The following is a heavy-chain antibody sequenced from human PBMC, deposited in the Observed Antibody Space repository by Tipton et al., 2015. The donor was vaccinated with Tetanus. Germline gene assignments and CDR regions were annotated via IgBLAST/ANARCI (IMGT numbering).Heavy chain of an antibody. Sequence: SLRLSCVASGYTFTRYWMSWVRQAPGKGLEWVGNINQDGTESYYVDSMKDRFTISRDNAKNSLYLDMNSLREDDTAVYYCARDFLFSGSVYDFCGQGSLVTVSS. CDR1: GYTFTRYW. CDR2: INQDGTES. CDR3: ARDFLFSGSVYDF. V-gene: IGHV3-7*01. J-gene: IGHJ4*02. D-gene: IGHD2/OR15-2a*01.